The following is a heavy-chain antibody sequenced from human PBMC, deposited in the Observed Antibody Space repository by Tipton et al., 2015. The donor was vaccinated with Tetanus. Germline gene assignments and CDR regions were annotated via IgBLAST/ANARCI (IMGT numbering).Heavy chain of an antibody. D-gene: IGHD3-3*01. V-gene: IGHV4-39*01. CDR3: VRANYEFPKKGPFDY. J-gene: IGHJ4*02. CDR1: GGSISIPDVY. CDR2: IYNSGRP. Sequence: TLSLTCSVSGGSISIPDVYWAWIRQSPGKGLEWIGSIYNSGRPNFNPSLKSRVTMTVDTSKNQFSLKLGSVTVADTAVYYCVRANYEFPKKGPFDYWGPGSLVIVSS.